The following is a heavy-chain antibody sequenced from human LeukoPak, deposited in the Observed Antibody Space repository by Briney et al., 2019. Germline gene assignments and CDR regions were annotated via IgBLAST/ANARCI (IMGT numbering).Heavy chain of an antibody. Sequence: PGGSLRLSCAASGFTFSSYGMHWVRQAQGKGRGGVAVISYDGSNKYYADSVKGRFAISRDNSKNTLYLQMNSLRAEDTAVYYCAKVTMVRGVTQSGDYWGQGTLVTVSP. CDR1: GFTFSSYG. D-gene: IGHD3-10*01. V-gene: IGHV3-30*18. CDR2: ISYDGSNK. CDR3: AKVTMVRGVTQSGDY. J-gene: IGHJ4*02.